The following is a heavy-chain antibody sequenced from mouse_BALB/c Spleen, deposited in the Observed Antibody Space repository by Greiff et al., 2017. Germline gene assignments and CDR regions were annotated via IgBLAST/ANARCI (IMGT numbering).Heavy chain of an antibody. J-gene: IGHJ2*01. CDR3: ARSGTTNYFDY. Sequence: VQLQQSGAELVRSGASVKLSCTASGFNIKDYYMHWVKQRPEQGLEWIGWIDPENGDTEYAPKFQGKATMTADTSSSTAYMQLSSLTSEDSAVYYCARSGTTNYFDYWGQGTTLTVSS. CDR1: GFNIKDYY. V-gene: IGHV14-4*02. D-gene: IGHD1-1*01. CDR2: IDPENGDT.